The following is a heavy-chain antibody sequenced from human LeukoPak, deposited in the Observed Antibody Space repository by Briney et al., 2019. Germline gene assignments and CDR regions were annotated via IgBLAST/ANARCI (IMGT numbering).Heavy chain of an antibody. Sequence: PGGSLRLSCAASGFTFTNDFMNWVRQAPGKGLEWVSYISSSSSTIYYADSVKGRFTISRDNAKNSLYLQMNSLRAEDTAVYYCARSIAAAGGYYFDYWGQGTLVTVSS. J-gene: IGHJ4*02. CDR1: GFTFTNDF. CDR2: ISSSSSTI. CDR3: ARSIAAAGGYYFDY. V-gene: IGHV3-48*01. D-gene: IGHD6-13*01.